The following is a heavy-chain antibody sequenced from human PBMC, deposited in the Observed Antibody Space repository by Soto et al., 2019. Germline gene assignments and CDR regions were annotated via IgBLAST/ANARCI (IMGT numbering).Heavy chain of an antibody. V-gene: IGHV3-74*01. CDR1: RFTFSNYF. CDR3: AGTYVPGIAGFDP. J-gene: IGHJ5*02. D-gene: IGHD1-1*01. Sequence: GGSLRLSCAASRFTFSNYFMHWVRQVPGEGLVWVSRMSGDGKTISYADSVKGRFTISRDNAKNTLYLQMNSLRVEDTAVYYCAGTYVPGIAGFDPWGQGTLVTVSS. CDR2: MSGDGKTI.